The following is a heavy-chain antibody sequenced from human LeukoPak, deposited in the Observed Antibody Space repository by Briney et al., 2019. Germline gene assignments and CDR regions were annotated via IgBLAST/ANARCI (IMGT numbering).Heavy chain of an antibody. Sequence: GASVKVSCKASGHTFTGYYMHWVRQAPGQGLEWMGWINANSGDTNYAQKFQGRVTMTRDTSISTAYMELSRLRSDDTAVYYCARWGYYFDYWGQGTLVTVSS. V-gene: IGHV1-2*02. CDR1: GHTFTGYY. J-gene: IGHJ4*02. CDR2: INANSGDT. D-gene: IGHD7-27*01. CDR3: ARWGYYFDY.